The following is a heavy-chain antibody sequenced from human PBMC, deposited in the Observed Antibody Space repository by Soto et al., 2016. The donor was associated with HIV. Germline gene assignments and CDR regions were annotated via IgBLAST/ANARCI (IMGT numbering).Heavy chain of an antibody. Sequence: EVQLVESGGGLVQPGGSLRLSCVVSGFTFSSYWMHVGPPSSREGLVWVSRINSDGSSTNYADSVKGRFTISRDNAKNTLYMQMNSLRAEDTAVYYCASGIAAYTGYYYMDVWGKGTTVTVS. D-gene: IGHD6-13*01. V-gene: IGHV3-74*01. CDR1: GFTFSSYW. CDR2: INSDGSST. CDR3: ASGIAAYTGYYYMDV. J-gene: IGHJ6*03.